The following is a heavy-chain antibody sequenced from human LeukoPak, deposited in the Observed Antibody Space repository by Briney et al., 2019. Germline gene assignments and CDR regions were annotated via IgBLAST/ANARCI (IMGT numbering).Heavy chain of an antibody. CDR2: IYPGDSDT. D-gene: IGHD2-15*01. Sequence: GESLKISXKGSGYSFTSYWIGWVRQMPGKGLEWMGIIYPGDSDTRYSPSFQGQVTISADKSISTAYLQWSSLKASDTAMYYCARPGTYCSGGSCYPTKGYYFDYWGQGTLVTVSS. V-gene: IGHV5-51*01. J-gene: IGHJ4*02. CDR1: GYSFTSYW. CDR3: ARPGTYCSGGSCYPTKGYYFDY.